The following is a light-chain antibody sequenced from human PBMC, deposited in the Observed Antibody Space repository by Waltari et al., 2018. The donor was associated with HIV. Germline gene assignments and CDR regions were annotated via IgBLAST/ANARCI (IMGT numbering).Light chain of an antibody. CDR1: SSDIGAYNR. CDR3: SSYTTSSTWV. V-gene: IGLV2-18*02. J-gene: IGLJ3*02. CDR2: EVT. Sequence: QSALTQPPSVSGSLGQSVTISCTGTSSDIGAYNRVSWYQQSPGPAPKLRIYEVTHRPSGVTVRFSGSKSGNTASLTISGLQADDEADYYCSSYTTSSTWVFGGGTKLTVL.